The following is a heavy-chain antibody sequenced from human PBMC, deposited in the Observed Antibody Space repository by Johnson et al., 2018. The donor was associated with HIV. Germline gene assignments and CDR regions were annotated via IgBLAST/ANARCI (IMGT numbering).Heavy chain of an antibody. CDR3: SYIFVDTAIDKTTTDAFDI. Sequence: QVQLVESGGGVVQPGGSLRLSCAASGFTFSSYGMHWVRQAPGKGLEWVAFIRYDGSNKYYADSVKGRFTISRDNSKNTLYLQMNSLRAEDTAVYYCSYIFVDTAIDKTTTDAFDIWGQGTMVTVSS. J-gene: IGHJ3*02. V-gene: IGHV3-30*02. CDR2: IRYDGSNK. D-gene: IGHD5-18*01. CDR1: GFTFSSYG.